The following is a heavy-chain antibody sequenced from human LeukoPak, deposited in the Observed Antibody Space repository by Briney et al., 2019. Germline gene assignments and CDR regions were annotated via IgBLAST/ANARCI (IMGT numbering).Heavy chain of an antibody. CDR2: IDGDGSST. J-gene: IGHJ4*02. CDR1: GFTFISYW. Sequence: PGGSLRLSCAASGFTFISYWMHWVRQAPGKGLVWVSRIDGDGSSTNYADSVKGRFTISRDNAKNTLYLQMNSLRAEDTAVYYCARGHSGYFYYWGQGTLVTVSS. D-gene: IGHD5-12*01. CDR3: ARGHSGYFYY. V-gene: IGHV3-74*01.